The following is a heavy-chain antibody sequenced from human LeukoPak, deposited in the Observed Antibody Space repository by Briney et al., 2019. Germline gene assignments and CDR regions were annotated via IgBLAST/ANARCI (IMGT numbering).Heavy chain of an antibody. V-gene: IGHV1-69*06. Sequence: SVKVSCKASGGTFSSYAISWVRQAPGQGLEWMGGIIPIFGTANYAQKFQGRVTITADKSTSTAYMELSSLRSEDTAVYYCARVHENYYYYYMDVWGKGTTVTVSS. CDR2: IIPIFGTA. CDR1: GGTFSSYA. CDR3: ARVHENYYYYYMDV. J-gene: IGHJ6*03.